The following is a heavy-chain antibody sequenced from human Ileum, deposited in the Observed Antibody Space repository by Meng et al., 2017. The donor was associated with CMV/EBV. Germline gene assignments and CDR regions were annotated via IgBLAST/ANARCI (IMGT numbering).Heavy chain of an antibody. D-gene: IGHD6-19*01. CDR3: AGVMAVAGTGYFDY. V-gene: IGHV1-18*01. CDR1: GYTFTSYG. CDR2: ISAYNGNT. Sequence: ASVKVSCKASGYTFTSYGISWVRQAPGQGLEWMGWISAYNGNTNYAQKPQGRVTMTTDTSTSTAYMELRSLRSDDTAVYYCAGVMAVAGTGYFDYWGQGTLVTVSS. J-gene: IGHJ4*02.